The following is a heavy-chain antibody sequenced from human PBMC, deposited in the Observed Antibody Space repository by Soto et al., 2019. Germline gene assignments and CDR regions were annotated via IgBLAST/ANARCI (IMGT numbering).Heavy chain of an antibody. D-gene: IGHD6-19*01. CDR2: IDPSDSYI. V-gene: IGHV5-10-1*01. J-gene: IGHJ4*02. Sequence: GEALKISCKTSGYTFSGHLNSWVRQVPGKGLQWMGNIDPSDSYINNTPAFRGHVTFSVDKSRSTADVHWRSLGPSDTATYYCARHGAAIWLGYWGQGTLVTVSS. CDR3: ARHGAAIWLGY. CDR1: GYTFSGHL.